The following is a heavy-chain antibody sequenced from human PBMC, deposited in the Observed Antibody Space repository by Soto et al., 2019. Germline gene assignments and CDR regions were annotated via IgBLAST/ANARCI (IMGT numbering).Heavy chain of an antibody. Sequence: ASVKVSCKVSGYTLTELSMHWVRQAPGKGLEWMGGFDPEDGETIYAQKLQGRVTMTEDTSTDTAHMELSSLRSEDTAVYYCATNYDSSGYWDNDAFDIWGQGTMVTVSS. V-gene: IGHV1-24*01. CDR2: FDPEDGET. D-gene: IGHD3-22*01. CDR3: ATNYDSSGYWDNDAFDI. J-gene: IGHJ3*02. CDR1: GYTLTELS.